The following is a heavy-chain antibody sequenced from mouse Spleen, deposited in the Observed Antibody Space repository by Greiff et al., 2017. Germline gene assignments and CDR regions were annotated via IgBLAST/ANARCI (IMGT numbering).Heavy chain of an antibody. J-gene: IGHJ2*01. CDR3: AREGARATDY. D-gene: IGHD3-1*01. CDR2: IDPSDSYT. V-gene: IGHV1-69*01. Sequence: QVQLQQPGAELVMPGASVKLSCKASGYTFTSYWMHWVKQRPGQGLEWIGEIDPSDSYTNYNQKFKGKATLTVDKSSSTAYMQLSSLTSEDSAVYYCAREGARATDYWGQGTTLTVSS. CDR1: GYTFTSYW.